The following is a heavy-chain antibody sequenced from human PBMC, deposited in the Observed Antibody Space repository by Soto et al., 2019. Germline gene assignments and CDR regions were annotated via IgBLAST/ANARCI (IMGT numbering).Heavy chain of an antibody. CDR3: ARELYSSGWYPEYFQH. CDR2: INAGNGNT. J-gene: IGHJ1*01. V-gene: IGHV1-3*01. Sequence: ASVKVSCKASGYTFTSYAMHWVRQAPGQRLEWMGWINAGNGNTKYSQKFQDRVTITRDTSASTAYMELSSLRSEDTAVYYCARELYSSGWYPEYFQHWGQGTLVTVSS. CDR1: GYTFTSYA. D-gene: IGHD6-19*01.